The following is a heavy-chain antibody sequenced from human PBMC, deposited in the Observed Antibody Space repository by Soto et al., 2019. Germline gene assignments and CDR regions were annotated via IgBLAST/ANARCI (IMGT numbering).Heavy chain of an antibody. CDR2: ISAYNGNT. J-gene: IGHJ5*02. D-gene: IGHD6-19*01. CDR1: GYTFTSYG. Sequence: ASVKVSCKASGYTFTSYGISWVRQAPGQGLEWMGWISAYNGNTNYAQKLQGRVTMTTDTSTSTAYMELRSLRSDDTAVYYCARLKKRQWLPKPHASWFDPWGQGTLVTVSS. CDR3: ARLKKRQWLPKPHASWFDP. V-gene: IGHV1-18*04.